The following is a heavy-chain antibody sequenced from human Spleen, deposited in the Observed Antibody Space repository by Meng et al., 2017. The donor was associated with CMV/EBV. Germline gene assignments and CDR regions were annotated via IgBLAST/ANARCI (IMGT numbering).Heavy chain of an antibody. J-gene: IGHJ5*02. CDR2: IWYDGSNK. CDR1: GFTFSGCG. CDR3: AKARSLYDWNLLDP. D-gene: IGHD1-20*01. Sequence: ASGFTFSGCGMHWVRQAPGKGLEWGAVIWYDGSNKYYADSVKGRFTISRDNSKNTLYLQMNSLRAEDTAVYYCAKARSLYDWNLLDPWGQGTLVTVSS. V-gene: IGHV3-33*06.